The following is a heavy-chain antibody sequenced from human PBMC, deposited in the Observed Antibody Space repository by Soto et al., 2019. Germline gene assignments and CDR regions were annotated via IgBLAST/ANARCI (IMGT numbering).Heavy chain of an antibody. Sequence: GGSLRLSCAASGFTFSNYAMSWVRQAPGKGLEWVSGVGGSGDSTYYADSVKGRFTISRDNSKNTLYLQMNSLRAEDTAVYYCAKGWASSGGLLWFGESARGMDAWGQGTTVTVSS. D-gene: IGHD3-10*01. J-gene: IGHJ6*02. CDR3: AKGWASSGGLLWFGESARGMDA. V-gene: IGHV3-23*01. CDR1: GFTFSNYA. CDR2: VGGSGDST.